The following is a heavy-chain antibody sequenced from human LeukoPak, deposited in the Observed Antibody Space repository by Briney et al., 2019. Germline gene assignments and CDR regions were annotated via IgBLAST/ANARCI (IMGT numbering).Heavy chain of an antibody. CDR2: FDPEDGET. Sequence: ASVKVSCKVSGYTLTELSMHWVRQAPGKGLEWMGGFDPEDGETIYAQKFQGRVTMTEDTSTDTAYMELSSLRSEDTAVYYCANLRITTVRGVIRGGRDFDYWGQGTLVTVSS. J-gene: IGHJ4*02. V-gene: IGHV1-24*01. D-gene: IGHD3-10*01. CDR3: ANLRITTVRGVIRGGRDFDY. CDR1: GYTLTELS.